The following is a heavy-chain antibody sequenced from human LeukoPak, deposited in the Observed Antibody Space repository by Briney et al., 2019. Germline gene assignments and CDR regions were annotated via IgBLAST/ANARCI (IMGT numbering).Heavy chain of an antibody. CDR1: GFTFSSYV. V-gene: IGHV3-30-3*01. Sequence: GGSLRLSCAASGFTFSSYVMHWVRQAPGKGLEWVALISTAGNNKYYADSVKARFTISRDNSKSTLYLQMNGLRAEDTAVYYCARVDYGGYDFGQPYYYGMDVWGQGTTVTVSS. J-gene: IGHJ6*02. D-gene: IGHD5-12*01. CDR3: ARVDYGGYDFGQPYYYGMDV. CDR2: ISTAGNNK.